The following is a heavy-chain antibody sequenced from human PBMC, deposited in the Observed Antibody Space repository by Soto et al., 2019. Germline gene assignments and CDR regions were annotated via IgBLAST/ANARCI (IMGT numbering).Heavy chain of an antibody. V-gene: IGHV1-24*01. J-gene: IGHJ6*02. CDR3: ATDMPRLRFLEWLSQTKDYYYYGMDV. D-gene: IGHD3-3*01. CDR1: GYTLTELS. Sequence: ASVKVSCKVSGYTLTELSMHWVRQAPGKGLEWMGGFDPEDGETIYAQKFQGRVTMTEDTSTDTAYMELSSLRSEDTAVYYCATDMPRLRFLEWLSQTKDYYYYGMDVWGQGTTVTVSS. CDR2: FDPEDGET.